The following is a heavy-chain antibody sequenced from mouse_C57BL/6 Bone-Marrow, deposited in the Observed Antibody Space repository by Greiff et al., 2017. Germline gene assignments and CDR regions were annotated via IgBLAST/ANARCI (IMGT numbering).Heavy chain of an antibody. CDR1: GYTFTSYW. CDR3: ARVHYGSSSY. D-gene: IGHD1-1*01. Sequence: QVQLQQPGAELVKPGASVKLSCKASGYTFTSYWMQWVKQRPGQGLEWIGEIGPSDSYYNYNQKFKGKATLTVDPSSLPAYMQLRSLTSEDSAVYYCARVHYGSSSYWGQGTTLTVSS. V-gene: IGHV1-50*01. J-gene: IGHJ2*01. CDR2: IGPSDSYY.